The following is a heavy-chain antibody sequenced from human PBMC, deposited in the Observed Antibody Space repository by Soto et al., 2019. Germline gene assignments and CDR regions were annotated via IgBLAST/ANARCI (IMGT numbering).Heavy chain of an antibody. Sequence: PSETLSLTCAVYGGSFSGYYWSWIRQPPGKGLEWIGEINHSGSTNYNSSLKSRVTISVDTSKNQFSLKLSSVTAADTAVYYCARGLQDSSGYYPHDAFDIWGQGTMVTVSS. CDR1: GGSFSGYY. D-gene: IGHD3-22*01. V-gene: IGHV4-34*01. J-gene: IGHJ3*02. CDR3: ARGLQDSSGYYPHDAFDI. CDR2: INHSGST.